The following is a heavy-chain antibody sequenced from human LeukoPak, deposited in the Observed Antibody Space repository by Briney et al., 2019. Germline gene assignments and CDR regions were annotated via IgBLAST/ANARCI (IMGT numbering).Heavy chain of an antibody. Sequence: ASVKVSCKASGYTLTVYYIHWVRQAPGQGLEWMGWINPNSGGTNYAQKFQGWVTMTRDTSISTAYMELSRLRSDDTAVYYCARDRTYSGYDYPSSLFDYWGQGTLVTVSS. CDR3: ARDRTYSGYDYPSSLFDY. D-gene: IGHD5-12*01. V-gene: IGHV1-2*04. CDR1: GYTLTVYY. J-gene: IGHJ4*02. CDR2: INPNSGGT.